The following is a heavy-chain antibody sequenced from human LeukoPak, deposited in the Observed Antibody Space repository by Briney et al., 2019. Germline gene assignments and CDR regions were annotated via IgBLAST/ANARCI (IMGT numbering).Heavy chain of an antibody. CDR1: GFTFSSYG. Sequence: GRSLRLSCAASGFTFSSYGMHWVRQAPGKGLEWVAVIWYDGSNKYYADSVKGRFTISRDNSKNTLYLQMNSLRAEDTAVYYCARAGGLNDYGDYWGQGTLVTVSS. D-gene: IGHD6-25*01. J-gene: IGHJ4*02. CDR3: ARAGGLNDYGDY. V-gene: IGHV3-33*01. CDR2: IWYDGSNK.